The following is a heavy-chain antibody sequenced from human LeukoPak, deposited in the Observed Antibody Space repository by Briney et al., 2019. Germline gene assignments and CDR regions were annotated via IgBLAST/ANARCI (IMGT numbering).Heavy chain of an antibody. V-gene: IGHV3-30*02. CDR3: ARLPGFGESC. J-gene: IGHJ4*02. Sequence: GGSLRLSCAASGFTLSSYGMHWVRQAPGKGLEWVAFIRYDGSNKYYADSVKGRFTISRDNSKNTLYLQMNSLRAEDTAVYYCARLPGFGESCWGQGTLVTVSS. CDR1: GFTLSSYG. CDR2: IRYDGSNK. D-gene: IGHD3-10*01.